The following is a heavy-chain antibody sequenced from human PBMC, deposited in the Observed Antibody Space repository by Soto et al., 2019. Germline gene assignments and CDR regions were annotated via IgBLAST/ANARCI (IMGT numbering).Heavy chain of an antibody. V-gene: IGHV3-30*18. D-gene: IGHD2-21*02. CDR3: AKIYCGGDCSPRGVDY. CDR1: GSIFSRDG. CDR2: ISYDGSNK. J-gene: IGHJ4*02. Sequence: GGSLRLSCAVSGSIFSRDGMHWVRQAPGKGLEWVTVISYDGSNKYYADSVKGRFTISRDNSKNTLYLQMNSLRAEDTAVYYCAKIYCGGDCSPRGVDYWGQGTLVTVSS.